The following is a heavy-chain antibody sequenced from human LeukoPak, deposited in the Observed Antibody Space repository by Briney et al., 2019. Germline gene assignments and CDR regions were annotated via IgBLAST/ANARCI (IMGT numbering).Heavy chain of an antibody. D-gene: IGHD4-17*01. J-gene: IGHJ4*02. CDR1: GITFSNYV. CDR3: VKDRTSMVTTGLDY. Sequence: GGSLRLSCAASGITFSNYVMSWVRQAPGKGLEWVSAISGGGRNTYYAASVKGRFTISRDNSKNMLHLQMNSLRAEDTAVYYCVKDRTSMVTTGLDYWGQGTLVTVSS. V-gene: IGHV3-23*01. CDR2: ISGGGRNT.